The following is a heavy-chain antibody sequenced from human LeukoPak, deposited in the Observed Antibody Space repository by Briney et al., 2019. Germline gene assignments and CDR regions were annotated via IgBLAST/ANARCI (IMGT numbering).Heavy chain of an antibody. J-gene: IGHJ4*02. Sequence: GESLQISCKGSGYSFTSYWIAWVRQMPGKGLEWMGIIYPGGSDTRYSPSFQGQVTISADNSIGTAYLQWSSLKASDTAMYYCTRRIGSSGYSDYWGQGTLVTVSS. V-gene: IGHV5-51*01. CDR3: TRRIGSSGYSDY. CDR2: IYPGGSDT. D-gene: IGHD3-22*01. CDR1: GYSFTSYW.